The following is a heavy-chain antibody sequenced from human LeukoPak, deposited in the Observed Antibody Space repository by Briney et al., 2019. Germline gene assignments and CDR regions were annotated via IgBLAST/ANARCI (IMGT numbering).Heavy chain of an antibody. V-gene: IGHV1-69*05. D-gene: IGHD3-9*01. CDR2: IIPIFGTA. CDR3: ASGYDILTGYSRGYYFDY. J-gene: IGHJ4*02. Sequence: ASVKVSCKASGGTFSSYAISWVRQAPGQGLEWMGGIIPIFGTANYAQKFQGRVTITTDESTSTAYMELSGLRSEDTAVYYCASGYDILTGYSRGYYFDYWGQGTLVTVSS. CDR1: GGTFSSYA.